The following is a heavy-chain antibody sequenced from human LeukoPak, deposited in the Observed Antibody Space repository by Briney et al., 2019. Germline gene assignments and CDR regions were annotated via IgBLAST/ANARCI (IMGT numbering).Heavy chain of an antibody. CDR1: GFTFDDYA. Sequence: GGSLRLSCAASGFTFDDYAMHWVRQVPGKGLEWVSGISWNCDYIVYADSVEGRFTISRDNAKNCLYLQMNSLRREDTALYYCAKGGIYRGYYYYYMDVWGKGTTVTISS. CDR2: ISWNCDYI. V-gene: IGHV3-9*01. D-gene: IGHD6-13*01. CDR3: AKGGIYRGYYYYYMDV. J-gene: IGHJ6*03.